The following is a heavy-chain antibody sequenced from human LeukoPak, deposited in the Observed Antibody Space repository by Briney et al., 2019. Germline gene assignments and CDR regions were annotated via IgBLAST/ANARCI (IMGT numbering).Heavy chain of an antibody. Sequence: GGSLRLSCAASGFTFNRYGMSWVRQAPGKGLEWVSGISASGANRYYADSVKGRFTISRDNSRDTLSVQINSLRAEDTAVYYCAKLQSVVIPAAMLGFDYWGQGILDTVSS. CDR2: ISASGANR. CDR3: AKLQSVVIPAAMLGFDY. J-gene: IGHJ4*02. D-gene: IGHD2-2*01. V-gene: IGHV3-23*01. CDR1: GFTFNRYG.